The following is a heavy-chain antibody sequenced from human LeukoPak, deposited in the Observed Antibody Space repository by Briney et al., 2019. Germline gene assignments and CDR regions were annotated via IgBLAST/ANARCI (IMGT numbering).Heavy chain of an antibody. D-gene: IGHD6-13*01. J-gene: IGHJ5*02. Sequence: LSETLSLTCAVYGGSFSGYYWSWIRQPPGKGLEWIGEINHSGSTNYNPSLKSRVTISVDTSKNQFSLKLSSVTAADTAVYYCARAPKYSSSWYNWLDPWGQGTLVTVSS. CDR2: INHSGST. CDR3: ARAPKYSSSWYNWLDP. CDR1: GGSFSGYY. V-gene: IGHV4-34*01.